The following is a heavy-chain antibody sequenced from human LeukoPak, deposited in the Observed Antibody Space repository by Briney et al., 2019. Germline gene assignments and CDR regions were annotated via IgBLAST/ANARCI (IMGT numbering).Heavy chain of an antibody. D-gene: IGHD2-2*01. J-gene: IGHJ5*01. CDR2: INPNSGGT. Sequence: ASVKVSCKASGYTFTGYYMHWVRQAPGQGLEWMGWINPNSGGTNYAQKFQGRVTMTRDTSISTAYMELSRLRSDDTAVYYCAILDCSSTSCYDSWGQGTPVTVSS. CDR3: AILDCSSTSCYDS. V-gene: IGHV1-2*02. CDR1: GYTFTGYY.